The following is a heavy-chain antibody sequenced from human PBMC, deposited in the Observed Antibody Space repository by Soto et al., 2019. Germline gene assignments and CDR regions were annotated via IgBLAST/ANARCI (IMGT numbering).Heavy chain of an antibody. Sequence: QVQLVESGGGVVQPGRSLRLSCAASGFTFSSYGMHWVRQAPGKGLEWVAVIWYDGSNKYYADSVKGRFTISRDNSKNTLYLQMNSLRAEDTAVYYCAREEYDSSGYYYFDYWDQGTLVTVSS. CDR3: AREEYDSSGYYYFDY. D-gene: IGHD3-22*01. V-gene: IGHV3-33*01. CDR2: IWYDGSNK. CDR1: GFTFSSYG. J-gene: IGHJ4*02.